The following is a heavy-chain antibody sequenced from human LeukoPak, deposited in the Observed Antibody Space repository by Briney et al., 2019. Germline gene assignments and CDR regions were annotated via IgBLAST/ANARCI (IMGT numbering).Heavy chain of an antibody. CDR1: GGSISSYY. CDR2: IYYSGST. Sequence: PSETLSLTCTVSGGSISSYYWSWIRQPPGKGLEWIGYIYYSGSTNYNPSLKSHVTISVDTSKNQFSLKLSSVTAADTAVFYCARGGRLLPLNYWGQGTLVTVSS. D-gene: IGHD3-22*01. CDR3: ARGGRLLPLNY. V-gene: IGHV4-59*01. J-gene: IGHJ4*02.